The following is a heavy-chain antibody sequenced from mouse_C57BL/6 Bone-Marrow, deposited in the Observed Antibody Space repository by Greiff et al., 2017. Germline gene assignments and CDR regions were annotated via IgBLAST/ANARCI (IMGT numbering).Heavy chain of an antibody. D-gene: IGHD2-1*01. CDR1: GFNIKDDY. V-gene: IGHV14-4*01. Sequence: VQLKQSGAELVRPGASVKLSCTASGFNIKDDYMHWVKQRPEQGLEWIGWIDPANGDTEYASKFQGKATITADTSSNTAYLQLSSLTSEDTAVYYCTTGEYYGNYDWYFDVWGTGTTVTVSS. J-gene: IGHJ1*03. CDR2: IDPANGDT. CDR3: TTGEYYGNYDWYFDV.